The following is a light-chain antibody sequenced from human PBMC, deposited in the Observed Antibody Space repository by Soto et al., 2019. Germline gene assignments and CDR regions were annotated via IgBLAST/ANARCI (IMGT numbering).Light chain of an antibody. J-gene: IGLJ1*01. V-gene: IGLV2-14*01. CDR3: SSYSSSSTVV. Sequence: QSVLTQTAAVTGSPGHTNTIACTRTSGDVGGYKNVSWNQHHSGKAPKLMIYEVSNRPSGVSNRFSVSKSGNTASLTISGLPAEDEANYYCSSYSSSSTVVFGTGTKVTVL. CDR2: EVS. CDR1: SGDVGGYKN.